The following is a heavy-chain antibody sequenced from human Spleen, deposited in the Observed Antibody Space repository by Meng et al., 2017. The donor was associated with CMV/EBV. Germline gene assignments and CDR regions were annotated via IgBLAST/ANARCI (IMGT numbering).Heavy chain of an antibody. J-gene: IGHJ4*02. CDR3: ARGEGSY. V-gene: IGHV1-69*04. D-gene: IGHD1-26*01. CDR2: IIPILGVA. CDR1: GFTFSSYA. Sequence: KISCAASGFTFSSYAMSWVRQAPGQGLEWMGRIIPILGVANYAQKFQGRVTITADKSTSTAYMELSSLRSEDTAVYYCARGEGSYWGQGTLVTVSS.